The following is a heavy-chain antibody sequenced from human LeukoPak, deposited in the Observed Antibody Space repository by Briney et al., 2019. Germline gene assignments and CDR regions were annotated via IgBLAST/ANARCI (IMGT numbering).Heavy chain of an antibody. J-gene: IGHJ6*02. CDR3: ARASSLWFGELFDLRGYYYGMDV. V-gene: IGHV3-21*01. CDR1: GFTFRSSS. D-gene: IGHD3-10*01. Sequence: PGGSLRLSCTTSGFTFRSSSFNWVRQVPGKGLEWVASISSSGSYKYYADSVEGRFTISRDNAKDTLYLQMNSLRAEDTAVYYCARASSLWFGELFDLRGYYYGMDVWGQGTTVTVSS. CDR2: ISSSGSYK.